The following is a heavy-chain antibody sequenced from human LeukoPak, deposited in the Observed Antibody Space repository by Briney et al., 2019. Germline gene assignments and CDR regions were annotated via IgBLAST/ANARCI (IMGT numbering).Heavy chain of an antibody. CDR1: GFSFNIYG. J-gene: IGHJ4*02. CDR3: ARDIDTSGHYFFDY. V-gene: IGHV3-33*01. Sequence: GGSLRLSCAASGFSFNIYGMHWDRQTPGRGLEWLAVIWYDGNRKYYADSVKGRFTISRDTSTNTLYLHMNSLRAEDTALYYCARDIDTSGHYFFDYWSQGTLVTVSS. D-gene: IGHD3-22*01. CDR2: IWYDGNRK.